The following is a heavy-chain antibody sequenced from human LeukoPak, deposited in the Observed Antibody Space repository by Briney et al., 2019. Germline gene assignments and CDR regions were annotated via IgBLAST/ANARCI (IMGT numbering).Heavy chain of an antibody. V-gene: IGHV3-7*01. CDR1: GFTFSSYW. CDR2: IKQDGSEK. D-gene: IGHD4-17*01. J-gene: IGHJ6*02. CDR3: ARKDYGEFYYYYGMDV. Sequence: GGSLRLSCAASGFTFSSYWMSWVRQAPGKGLEWVANIKQDGSEKYCVDSVKGRFTISRDNAKNSLYLQMNSLRAEDTAVYYCARKDYGEFYYYYGMDVWGQGTTVTVSS.